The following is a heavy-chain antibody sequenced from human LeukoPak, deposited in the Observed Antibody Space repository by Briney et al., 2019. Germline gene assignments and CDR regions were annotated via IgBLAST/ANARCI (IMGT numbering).Heavy chain of an antibody. J-gene: IGHJ3*02. CDR2: ITGSGGDT. CDR3: AKDRCSGGNWNRAFDI. D-gene: IGHD2-15*01. Sequence: GGSLRLSCAASEFTFSTYAMSWVRQAPGKGLEWVSGITGSGGDTYYADSVKGRFTISRDNSKNTLYLQMNSLRAEDTAVYYCAKDRCSGGNWNRAFDIWGQGTMVTVSS. CDR1: EFTFSTYA. V-gene: IGHV3-23*01.